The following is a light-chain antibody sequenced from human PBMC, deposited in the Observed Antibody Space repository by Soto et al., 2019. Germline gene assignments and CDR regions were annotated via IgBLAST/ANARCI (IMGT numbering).Light chain of an antibody. Sequence: EVVLTQSPATLSLSAGERATLSCGASQSVSSTYLAWYQQQPGQAPRLLISGTSNRATGTPDRFSGSGSGTDFTLTISRLEHEDFAVYDGQQRIRWPLTFGGGTKVDIK. CDR2: GTS. CDR3: QQRIRWPLT. V-gene: IGKV3D-20*02. J-gene: IGKJ4*01. CDR1: QSVSSTY.